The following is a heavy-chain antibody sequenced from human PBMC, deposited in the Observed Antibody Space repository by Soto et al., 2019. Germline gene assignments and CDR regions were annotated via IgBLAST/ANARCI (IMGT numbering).Heavy chain of an antibody. D-gene: IGHD4-17*01. CDR1: GFTFSSYG. CDR2: ISYDGSNK. J-gene: IGHJ2*01. CDR3: AKDQAVTIYWHFDL. Sequence: QVQLVESGGGVVQPGRSLRLSCAASGFTFSSYGMHWVRQGPGKGLEWVAVISYDGSNKYYADSVKGRFTISRDNSKNTLYLQMNSLRAEDTAVYYCAKDQAVTIYWHFDLWGRGTLVTVSS. V-gene: IGHV3-30*18.